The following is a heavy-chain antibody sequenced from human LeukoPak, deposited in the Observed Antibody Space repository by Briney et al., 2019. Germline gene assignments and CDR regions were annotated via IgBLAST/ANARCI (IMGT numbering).Heavy chain of an antibody. CDR3: ARGGNDGFDP. V-gene: IGHV3-53*01. Sequence: ETLSLTCTVSGGSISSYYMSWVRQAPGKGLEWVSVIYSGGSTYYADSVKGRFTISRDNSKNTLYLQMNSLRAEDTAVYYCARGGNDGFDPWGQGTLVTVSS. D-gene: IGHD1-1*01. CDR1: GGSISSYY. J-gene: IGHJ5*02. CDR2: IYSGGST.